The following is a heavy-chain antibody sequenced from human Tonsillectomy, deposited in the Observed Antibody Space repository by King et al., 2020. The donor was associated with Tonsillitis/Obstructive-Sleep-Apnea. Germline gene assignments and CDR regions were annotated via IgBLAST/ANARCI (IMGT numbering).Heavy chain of an antibody. D-gene: IGHD4-17*01. CDR2: IYWDDDK. CDR1: GFSLITSGVG. Sequence: QVTLKESGPTLVKPTQTLTLTCSFSGFSLITSGVGMGWIRQPPGKALEWLALIYWDDDKWYSPSLKSRLTITKDTSKNQVVLTMTNMDPVDTATYYCTHRLDNGDYNWFDPWGQGTLVTVSS. V-gene: IGHV2-5*02. CDR3: THRLDNGDYNWFDP. J-gene: IGHJ5*02.